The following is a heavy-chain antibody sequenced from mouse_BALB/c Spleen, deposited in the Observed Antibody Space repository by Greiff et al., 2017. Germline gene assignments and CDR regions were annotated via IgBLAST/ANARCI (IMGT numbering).Heavy chain of an antibody. J-gene: IGHJ4*01. D-gene: IGHD5-1*01. Sequence: VQLQQSGAELVRPGTSVKVSCKASGYAFTNYLIEWVKQRPGQGLEWIGVINPGSGGTNYNEKFKGKATLTVDKSSSTAYMELRSLTSEDTAVYYCARSGGYLYAMDYWGQGTSVTVSS. CDR3: ARSGGYLYAMDY. CDR1: GYAFTNYL. CDR2: INPGSGGT. V-gene: IGHV1-54*01.